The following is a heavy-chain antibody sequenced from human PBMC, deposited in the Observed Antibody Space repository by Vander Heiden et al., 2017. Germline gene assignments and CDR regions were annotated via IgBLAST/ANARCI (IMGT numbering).Heavy chain of an antibody. CDR3: DAADY. D-gene: IGHD6-13*01. CDR2: ISRDGTAI. V-gene: IGHV3-21*01. CDR1: GLTFSKYT. Sequence: EVQLVESGGGLVNPGGPLRLSCAASGLTFSKYTMNWARQAPGKGLEWVSTISRDGTAIYYADSVKGRFTISRDNAKNSLYLQMSSLRAEDTAVYYCDAADYWGQGTLVTVSS. J-gene: IGHJ4*02.